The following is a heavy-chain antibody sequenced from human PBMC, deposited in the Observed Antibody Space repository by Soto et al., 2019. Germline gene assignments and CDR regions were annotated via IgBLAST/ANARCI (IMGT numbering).Heavy chain of an antibody. J-gene: IGHJ5*02. CDR2: IYYSGST. V-gene: IGHV4-39*01. D-gene: IGHD4-17*01. Sequence: SETLSLTCTVSGGSISGSSYYWGWIRQPPGKGLEWIGSIYYSGSTYYNPSLKSRVTISVDTSKNQFSLKLSSVTAADTAVYYCASLRGDYVGANWFDPWGQGTLVTVSS. CDR3: ASLRGDYVGANWFDP. CDR1: GGSISGSSYY.